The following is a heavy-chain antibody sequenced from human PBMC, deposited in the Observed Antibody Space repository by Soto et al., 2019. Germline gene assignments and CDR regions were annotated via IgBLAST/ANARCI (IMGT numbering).Heavy chain of an antibody. CDR3: ARGRPDPYYYDTSGHYYVA. CDR1: GVSISSGDYY. V-gene: IGHV4-30-4*01. CDR2: IYYSGST. J-gene: IGHJ5*02. D-gene: IGHD3-22*01. Sequence: PSETLSLTCTVSGVSISSGDYYWTWIRQPPGKGLEWIGYIYYSGSTCYNPSLKGRVTISVDTSKNQFSLKLSSVTAADSAVYSCARGRPDPYYYDTSGHYYVAWGQGTLVTASS.